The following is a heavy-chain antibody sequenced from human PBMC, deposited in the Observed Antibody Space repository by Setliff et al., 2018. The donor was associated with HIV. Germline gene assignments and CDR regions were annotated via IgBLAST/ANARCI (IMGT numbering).Heavy chain of an antibody. Sequence: PSETLSLTCTVSGGSISSYYWSWIRQPAGKGLEWIGRIYTSGSTNYNPSLKSRVSISLDPSTKQVSLRLRSVTAADTAVYYCARDQGHHFDSRGQVDFDLWGRGTLVT. CDR2: IYTSGST. CDR3: ARDQGHHFDSRGQVDFDL. CDR1: GGSISSYY. J-gene: IGHJ2*01. D-gene: IGHD3-22*01. V-gene: IGHV4-4*07.